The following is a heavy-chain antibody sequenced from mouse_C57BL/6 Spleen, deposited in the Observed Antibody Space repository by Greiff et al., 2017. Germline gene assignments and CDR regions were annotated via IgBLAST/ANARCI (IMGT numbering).Heavy chain of an antibody. V-gene: IGHV5-17*01. J-gene: IGHJ1*03. CDR2: ISSGSSTI. D-gene: IGHD1-1*01. CDR1: GFTFSDYG. CDR3: AYYYGSSPEWYFDV. Sequence: EVKLMESGGGLVKPGGSLKLSCAASGFTFSDYGMHWVRQAPEKGLEWVAYISSGSSTIYYADTVKGRFTISRDNAKNTLFLQMTSLRSEDTAMYYCAYYYGSSPEWYFDVWGTGTTVTVSS.